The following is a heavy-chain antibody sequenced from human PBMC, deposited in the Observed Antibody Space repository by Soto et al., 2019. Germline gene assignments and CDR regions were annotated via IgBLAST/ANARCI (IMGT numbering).Heavy chain of an antibody. CDR2: ISYDGSNK. V-gene: IGHV3-30-3*01. D-gene: IGHD3-22*01. CDR3: ARDRPRNYYDSSGYYPDY. J-gene: IGHJ4*02. CDR1: GFTFSSYA. Sequence: PVGSLRLSCAASGFTFSSYAMHWVRQAPGKGLEWVAVISYDGSNKYYADSVKGRFTISRDNSKNTLYLQMNSLRAEDTAVYYCARDRPRNYYDSSGYYPDYWGQGTLVTVSS.